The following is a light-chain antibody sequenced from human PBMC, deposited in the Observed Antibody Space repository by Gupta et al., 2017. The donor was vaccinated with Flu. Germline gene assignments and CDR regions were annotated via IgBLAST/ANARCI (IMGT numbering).Light chain of an antibody. CDR2: DAS. CDR3: QQRSGLPMYT. J-gene: IGKJ2*01. V-gene: IGKV3-11*01. CDR1: QSVNIY. Sequence: DRAILSCRASQSVNIYLAWYQQKPGQPPRLLMFDASKRAAGIPDRFSGSGSGTDFTLTISTLEPEGFAVYYCQQRSGLPMYTFGQGTKLE.